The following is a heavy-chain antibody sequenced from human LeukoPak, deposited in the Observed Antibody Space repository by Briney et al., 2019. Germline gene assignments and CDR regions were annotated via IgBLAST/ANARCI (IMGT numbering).Heavy chain of an antibody. V-gene: IGHV3-23*01. J-gene: IGHJ6*03. CDR1: GFTFSSYA. CDR2: ISGSGGST. CDR3: AKGPYGNLYYYYMDV. Sequence: GGSLRLSCAASGFTFSSYAMSWVRQAPGKGLEWVSAISGSGGSTYYADSVKGRSTISRDNSKNTLYLQMNSLRAEDTAVYYCAKGPYGNLYYYYMDVWGKGTTVTVSS. D-gene: IGHD1-1*01.